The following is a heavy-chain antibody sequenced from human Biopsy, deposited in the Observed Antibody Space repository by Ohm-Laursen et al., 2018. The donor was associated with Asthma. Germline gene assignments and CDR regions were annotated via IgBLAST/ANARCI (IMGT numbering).Heavy chain of an antibody. V-gene: IGHV1-18*01. CDR2: ISVYNGNT. CDR1: GYTFTSVG. D-gene: IGHD3-10*01. CDR3: ARAVDYSHYYGIDV. Sequence: EPSVKVSCNTSGYTFTSVGITWVRQAPGQGLEWMGWISVYNGNTKVAQRLQDRVTMITDTSTSTAYMELRSLRSDDTAVYFCARAVDYSHYYGIDVWGQGTTVTVS. J-gene: IGHJ6*02.